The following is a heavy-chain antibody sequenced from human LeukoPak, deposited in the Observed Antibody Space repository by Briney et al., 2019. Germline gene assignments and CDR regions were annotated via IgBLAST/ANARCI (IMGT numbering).Heavy chain of an antibody. CDR1: GFTFSSYA. Sequence: GGSLRLSCAASGFTFSSYAMHWVRQAPGKGLEWVAVISYDGSNKYYADSVKGRFTISRDNSKNTLYLQMNSLRAEDTAVYYCAKTGITMIVVAKGHDDAFDIWGQGTMVTVSS. CDR2: ISYDGSNK. J-gene: IGHJ3*02. D-gene: IGHD3-22*01. CDR3: AKTGITMIVVAKGHDDAFDI. V-gene: IGHV3-30-3*02.